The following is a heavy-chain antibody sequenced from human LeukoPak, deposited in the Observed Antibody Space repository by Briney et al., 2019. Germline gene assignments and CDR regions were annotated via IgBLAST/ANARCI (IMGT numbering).Heavy chain of an antibody. CDR1: GFTFSSYW. CDR3: AREFTCRSFDS. J-gene: IGHJ5*01. V-gene: IGHV3-74*01. Sequence: AGGSLRLSCAVSGFTFSSYWMPWVRQAPGTGLVWVSRTYNDGSTTSYADSVKGRFTISRDNAKNTLYLLMNSLRAEDTAVYYCAREFTCRSFDSWGQGTLVTVSS. CDR2: TYNDGSTT.